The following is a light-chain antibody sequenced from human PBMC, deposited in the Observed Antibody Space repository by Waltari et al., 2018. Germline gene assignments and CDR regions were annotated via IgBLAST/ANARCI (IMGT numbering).Light chain of an antibody. CDR2: DVT. V-gene: IGLV2-14*03. Sequence: QSALTQPASVSGSPGQSITISYTGTSSDVGGYTYVSWYQQHPGKAPKLMIYDVTTRPSGVSNRFSGSKSVNTASLTISGLQAEDEADYYCSSYTSSSTWVFGGGTKLTVL. CDR1: SSDVGGYTY. J-gene: IGLJ3*02. CDR3: SSYTSSSTWV.